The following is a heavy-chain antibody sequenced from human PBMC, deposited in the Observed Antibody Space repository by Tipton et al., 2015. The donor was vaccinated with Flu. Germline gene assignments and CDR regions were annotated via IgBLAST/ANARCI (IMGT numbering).Heavy chain of an antibody. Sequence: VQLVQSGGSLVQPGGSLRLSCADSEFSFSNYWMHWVRQAPGKGLVWVSRINSDGSSTYYADSVKGRFTISRDNAKNTLYLQMNSLRAEDTAVYYCARQPAAYGYAFDIWGQGTMVTVSS. V-gene: IGHV3-74*02. D-gene: IGHD2-2*01. J-gene: IGHJ3*02. CDR2: INSDGSST. CDR1: EFSFSNYW. CDR3: ARQPAAYGYAFDI.